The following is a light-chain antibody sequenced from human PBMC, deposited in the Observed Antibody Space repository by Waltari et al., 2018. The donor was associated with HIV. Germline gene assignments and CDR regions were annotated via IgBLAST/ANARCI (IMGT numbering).Light chain of an antibody. V-gene: IGLV1-44*01. CDR1: SSSIGSNT. CDR3: AAWDDSLKDVL. Sequence: QSVLTQPPSAAGTPGLRVTFSCSGGSSSIGSNTVNWYQQVPGAAPRLLIYNNDRRPSGFPDRFSGSKSGTSASLAIRGLQSEDEADYYCAAWDDSLKDVLFGGGTKLTVL. J-gene: IGLJ2*01. CDR2: NND.